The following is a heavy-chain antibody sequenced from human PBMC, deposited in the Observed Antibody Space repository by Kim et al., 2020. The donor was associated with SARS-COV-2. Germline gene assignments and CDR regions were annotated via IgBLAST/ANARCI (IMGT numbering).Heavy chain of an antibody. CDR3: ARGDAFDI. CDR2: SRST. Sequence: SRSTNYNPSLKSRVTISVDTSKNQFSLKLSSVTAAYTAVYYCARGDAFDIWGQGTMVTVSS. V-gene: IGHV4-34*01. J-gene: IGHJ3*02.